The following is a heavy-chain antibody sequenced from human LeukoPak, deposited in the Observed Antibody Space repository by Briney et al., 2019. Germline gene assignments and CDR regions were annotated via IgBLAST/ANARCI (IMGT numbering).Heavy chain of an antibody. CDR3: ARVKAGYYYYMDV. D-gene: IGHD3-10*01. V-gene: IGHV3-21*04. Sequence: PGGSLRLSCAASGFTFSSYSMNWVRQAPGKGLEWVSSISSSSSYIYYADSVKGRFTISRDNSKNTLYLQMNSLRAEDTAVYYCARVKAGYYYYMDVWGKGTTVTVSS. CDR1: GFTFSSYS. CDR2: ISSSSSYI. J-gene: IGHJ6*03.